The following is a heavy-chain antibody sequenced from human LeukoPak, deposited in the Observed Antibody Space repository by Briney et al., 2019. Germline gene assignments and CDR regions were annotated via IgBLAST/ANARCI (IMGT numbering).Heavy chain of an antibody. J-gene: IGHJ5*02. Sequence: SETLSLTCTVSGDSISNNSYCWGWIRQPPGKGLEWIGSGFRSGSTSYNPSLKSRVAVSVDTSRNQFSLQLSSVTAADTAVYYCARAPYGSGSYYTTTFDPWGQGTLVTVSS. CDR1: GDSISNNSYC. D-gene: IGHD3-10*01. CDR2: GFRSGST. CDR3: ARAPYGSGSYYTTTFDP. V-gene: IGHV4-39*01.